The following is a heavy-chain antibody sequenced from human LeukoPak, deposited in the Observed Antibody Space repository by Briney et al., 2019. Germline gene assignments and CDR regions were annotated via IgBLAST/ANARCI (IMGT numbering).Heavy chain of an antibody. CDR2: ISSSSSYV. CDR1: GFTFSSYS. V-gene: IGHV3-21*01. Sequence: GGSLRLSCAASGFTFSSYSMNWVRQAPGKGLEWVSSISSSSSYVYYADSVKGRFTISRDNAKNSLYLQMNSLRAEDTAVYYCARVGILNWFDPWGQGTLVTVPS. CDR3: ARVGILNWFDP. J-gene: IGHJ5*02.